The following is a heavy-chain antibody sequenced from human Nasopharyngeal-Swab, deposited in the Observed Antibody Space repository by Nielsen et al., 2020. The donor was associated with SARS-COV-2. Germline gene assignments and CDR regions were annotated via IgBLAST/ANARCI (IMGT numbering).Heavy chain of an antibody. CDR2: IYGDDST. CDR3: ARDGGSYHLGAFDY. V-gene: IGHV3-66*01. J-gene: IGHJ4*02. Sequence: RQPPGKGLEWVSVIYGDDSTYYADSVKGRFTISRDNSKNTLYLQMNSLRAEDTAVYYCARDGGSYHLGAFDYWGQGTLVTVSS. D-gene: IGHD2-2*01.